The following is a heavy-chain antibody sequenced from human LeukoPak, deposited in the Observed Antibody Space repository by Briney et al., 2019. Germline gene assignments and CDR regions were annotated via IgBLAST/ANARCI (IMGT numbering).Heavy chain of an antibody. D-gene: IGHD1-1*01. CDR2: ISYSGST. J-gene: IGHJ5*02. Sequence: PSEALSLTCTVSGGSISSYYWSWIRRPPGKGLEWIGYISYSGSTNFNPSLKSRVTISVDTSKNQFSLKLGSVTAADTAVYYCAREGTAGTNLNWFDPWGQGTLVTVSS. V-gene: IGHV4-59*01. CDR1: GGSISSYY. CDR3: AREGTAGTNLNWFDP.